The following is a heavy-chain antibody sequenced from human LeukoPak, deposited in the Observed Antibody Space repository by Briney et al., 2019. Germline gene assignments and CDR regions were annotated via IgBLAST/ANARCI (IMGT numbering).Heavy chain of an antibody. CDR2: IYYSGST. D-gene: IGHD4-11*01. CDR1: GGSISSSSYY. J-gene: IGHJ4*02. V-gene: IGHV4-39*07. Sequence: SETLSLTCTVSGGSISSSSYYWGWIRQPPGKGLEWIGSIYYSGSTYYNPSLKSRVTISVDTSKNQFSLKLSSVTAADTAVYYCARVYYSMGCDYWGQGTLVTVSS. CDR3: ARVYYSMGCDY.